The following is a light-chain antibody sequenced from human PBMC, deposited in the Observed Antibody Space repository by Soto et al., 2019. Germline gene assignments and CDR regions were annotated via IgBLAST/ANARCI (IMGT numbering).Light chain of an antibody. Sequence: DIQITQSPSTLSASVGDRVSITCRASQSLSGWLAWYQQKPGKAPKLLIYDTSSLKSAVPSRFSGSGSGTEFSLSISSLQPDDFATYYCQQYNSYSRTFGQGTKVDI. J-gene: IGKJ1*01. V-gene: IGKV1-5*01. CDR1: QSLSGW. CDR3: QQYNSYSRT. CDR2: DTS.